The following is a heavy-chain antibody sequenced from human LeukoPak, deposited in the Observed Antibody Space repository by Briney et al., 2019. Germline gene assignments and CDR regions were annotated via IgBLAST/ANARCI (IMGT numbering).Heavy chain of an antibody. V-gene: IGHV3-23*01. CDR2: ISGSGGST. J-gene: IGHJ4*02. CDR3: AKVQSERPYYYGSGSLNDY. Sequence: PGGSLRLSCAASGFTFSSYGMSWVRQAPGKGLEWVSAISGSGGSTYYADSVKGRFTISRDNSKNTLYLQMNSLRAEDRAVYYCAKVQSERPYYYGSGSLNDYWGQGTLVTVSS. D-gene: IGHD3-10*01. CDR1: GFTFSSYG.